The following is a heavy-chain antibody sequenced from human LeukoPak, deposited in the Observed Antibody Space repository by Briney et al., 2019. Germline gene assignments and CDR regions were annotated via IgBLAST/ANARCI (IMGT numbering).Heavy chain of an antibody. V-gene: IGHV1-69*05. CDR2: IIPIFGTA. J-gene: IGHJ5*02. CDR3: AREVVDCSSTSCRYNNWFDP. CDR1: GGTFSSYA. Sequence: SVKVSCKASGGTFSSYAISRVRQAPGQGLEWMGGIIPIFGTANYAQKFQGRVTITTDESTSTAYMELSSLRSEDTAVYYCAREVVDCSSTSCRYNNWFDPWGQGTLVTVSS. D-gene: IGHD2-2*01.